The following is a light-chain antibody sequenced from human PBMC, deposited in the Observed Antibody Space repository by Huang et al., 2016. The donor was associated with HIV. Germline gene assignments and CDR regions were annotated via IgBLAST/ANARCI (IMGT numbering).Light chain of an antibody. V-gene: IGKV2-30*02. CDR3: MQGTHWPGT. CDR1: LGLVHRDGNTY. Sequence: DVVMTQSPLSLPVTLGQSASSSCRSSLGLVHRDGNTYLNGFHQRPGQSPRRLIYKVSQRDSGVPQGFSGSGSDTDFTLKISRVEADDVGVYYCMQGTHWPGTFGQGTTLEIK. J-gene: IGKJ2*01. CDR2: KVS.